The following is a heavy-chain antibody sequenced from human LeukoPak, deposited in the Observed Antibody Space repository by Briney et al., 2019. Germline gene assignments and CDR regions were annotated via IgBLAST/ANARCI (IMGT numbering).Heavy chain of an antibody. CDR1: GFIFSNYA. V-gene: IGHV3-66*01. Sequence: GGSLRLSCAASGFIFSNYAISWVRQAPGKGLEWVSVIYSGGNTYYADSVKGRFTISRDNSKNSLFLQMNSLRAEDTALYYCVYGDFVRTVNYFDYWGQGTLVTVSS. D-gene: IGHD4-17*01. CDR3: VYGDFVRTVNYFDY. J-gene: IGHJ4*02. CDR2: IYSGGNT.